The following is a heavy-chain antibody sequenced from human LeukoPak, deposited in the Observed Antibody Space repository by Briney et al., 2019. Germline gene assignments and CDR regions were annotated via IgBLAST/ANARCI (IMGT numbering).Heavy chain of an antibody. V-gene: IGHV3-23*01. D-gene: IGHD5-12*01. CDR1: GFTFSTYA. J-gene: IGHJ1*01. Sequence: GGSLRLSCAASGFTFSTYAMSWVRHPPGKRLEWVSTITGGRNIVYYADSVKGRFTISRDDSNSTLFMQMNSLRAEDTAVYYCAKSFWATRGYESWGQGTLVTVSS. CDR3: AKSFWATRGYES. CDR2: ITGGRNIV.